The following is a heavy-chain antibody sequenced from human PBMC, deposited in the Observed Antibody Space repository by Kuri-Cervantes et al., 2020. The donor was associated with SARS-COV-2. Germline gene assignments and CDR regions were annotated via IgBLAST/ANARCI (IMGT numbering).Heavy chain of an antibody. Sequence: GGSLRLSCAASGFTFSRSWMLWVRQAPGKGLVWVSRIKSDGSVTSYPDSVEGRFTISRDNAKNTLSLQMNSLSAEDTAVYFCARVETSHYSSYYMDVWGKGTTVTVSS. CDR2: IKSDGSVT. J-gene: IGHJ6*03. CDR3: ARVETSHYSSYYMDV. CDR1: GFTFSRSW. V-gene: IGHV3-74*01.